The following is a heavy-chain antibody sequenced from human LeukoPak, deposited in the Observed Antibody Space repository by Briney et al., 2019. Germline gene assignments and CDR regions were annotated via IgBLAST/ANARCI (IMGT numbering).Heavy chain of an antibody. V-gene: IGHV3-23*01. CDR2: ISGSGGST. CDR3: AKSKDSSSWYGRFHYGMDV. D-gene: IGHD6-13*01. CDR1: GFTFSSYA. J-gene: IGHJ6*02. Sequence: GGSLRLSCAASGFTFSSYAMSWVRQAPGKGLEWVSAISGSGGSTYYADSVKGRFTISRDSSKSTLYLQMNSLRPEDTALYYCAKSKDSSSWYGRFHYGMDVWGLGTTVTVSS.